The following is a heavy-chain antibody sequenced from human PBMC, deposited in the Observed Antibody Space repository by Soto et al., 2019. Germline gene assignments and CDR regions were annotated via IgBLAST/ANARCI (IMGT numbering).Heavy chain of an antibody. CDR3: ARPHYDSNTFYSFFDY. D-gene: IGHD3-22*01. CDR2: IFHGGHT. Sequence: ETLSLTCAVYGESFSGYYWSWIRQPPGKGLEWIGEIFHGGHTNYSPSLKSRVTISVDTSKNHFSLELTSVTAADTAVYYCARPHYDSNTFYSFFDYWDQGTLVTVSS. CDR1: GESFSGYY. V-gene: IGHV4-34*12. J-gene: IGHJ4*02.